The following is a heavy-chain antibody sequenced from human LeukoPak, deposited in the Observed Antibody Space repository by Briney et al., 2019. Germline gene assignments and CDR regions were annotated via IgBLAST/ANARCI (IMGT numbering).Heavy chain of an antibody. Sequence: GGSLRLSCAASGFTFSSYAMHWVRQAPGKGLEWVAVISYDGSNKYYADSVKGRFTISRDNSKNTLYLQMNSLRAEDTAVYYCARDLGIAAAGNNWFDPCGQGTLVTVSS. CDR1: GFTFSSYA. CDR3: ARDLGIAAAGNNWFDP. V-gene: IGHV3-30*04. J-gene: IGHJ5*02. CDR2: ISYDGSNK. D-gene: IGHD6-13*01.